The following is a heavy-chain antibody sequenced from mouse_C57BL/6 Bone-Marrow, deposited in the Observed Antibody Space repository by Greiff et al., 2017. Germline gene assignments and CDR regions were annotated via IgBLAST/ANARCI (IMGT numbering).Heavy chain of an antibody. J-gene: IGHJ3*01. V-gene: IGHV1-15*01. CDR2: IDPETGGT. CDR1: GYTFTDYE. D-gene: IGHD2-3*01. Sequence: VQLQESGAELVRPGASVTLSCKASGYTFTDYEMHWVKQTPVHGLEWIGAIDPETGGTAYNQKFKGKAILTADKSSSTAYMESRSLTSDDSAVYDCTRENDGSYLLFAYWGQGKLVTVSA. CDR3: TRENDGSYLLFAY.